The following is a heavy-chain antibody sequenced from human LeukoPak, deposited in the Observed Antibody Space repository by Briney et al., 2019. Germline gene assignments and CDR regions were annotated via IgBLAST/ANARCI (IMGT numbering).Heavy chain of an antibody. V-gene: IGHV1-18*04. CDR2: ISAYNGNT. J-gene: IGHJ5*02. CDR3: ARESYGSGSYTNWFDP. CDR1: GYTFTSYY. Sequence: ASVKVSCKASGYTFTSYYMHWVRQAPGQGLEWMGWISAYNGNTNYAQKLQGRVTMTTDTSTSTAYMELRSLRSDDTAVYYCARESYGSGSYTNWFDPWGQGTLVTVSS. D-gene: IGHD3-10*01.